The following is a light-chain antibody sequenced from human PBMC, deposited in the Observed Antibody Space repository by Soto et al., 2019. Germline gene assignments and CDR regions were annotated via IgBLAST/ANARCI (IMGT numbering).Light chain of an antibody. Sequence: EMVLTQSPGTLSLSPGERATLSCRASQSISSNSLAWYQQKPSQAPRLFIYGASSRATGIPDRFIGSGSGTHFTLTISRLEPEDFALYYCQQYGSSPPISFGQGTRLEIK. V-gene: IGKV3-20*01. CDR1: QSISSNS. CDR2: GAS. J-gene: IGKJ5*01. CDR3: QQYGSSPPIS.